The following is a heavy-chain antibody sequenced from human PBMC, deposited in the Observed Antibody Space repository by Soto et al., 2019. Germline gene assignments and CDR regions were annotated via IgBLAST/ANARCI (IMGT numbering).Heavy chain of an antibody. CDR1: GFTFSSYA. D-gene: IGHD2-2*02. CDR3: AKDLSQWLYHTSDY. V-gene: IGHV3-23*01. Sequence: PGGSLRLSCAASGFTFSSYAMSWVRQAPGKGLEWVSAISGSGGSTYYADSVKGRFTISRDNSKNTLYLQMNSLRAEDTAVYYCAKDLSQWLYHTSDYWGQGTLVTVSS. J-gene: IGHJ4*02. CDR2: ISGSGGST.